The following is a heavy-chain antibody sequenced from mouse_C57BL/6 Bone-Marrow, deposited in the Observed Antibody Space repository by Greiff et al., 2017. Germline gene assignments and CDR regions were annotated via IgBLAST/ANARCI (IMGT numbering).Heavy chain of an antibody. V-gene: IGHV5-4*03. CDR3: ASEDYDEGFAD. CDR2: ISDGGSYT. D-gene: IGHD1-1*01. J-gene: IGHJ3*01. Sequence: EVKLVESGGGLVKPGGSLKLSCAASGFTFSSYAMSWVRQTPEKRLEWVATISDGGSYTYYPDNVKGRFTISRDNAKNNLYLQMSHLKSEDTAMYYCASEDYDEGFADWGQGTLVTVSA. CDR1: GFTFSSYA.